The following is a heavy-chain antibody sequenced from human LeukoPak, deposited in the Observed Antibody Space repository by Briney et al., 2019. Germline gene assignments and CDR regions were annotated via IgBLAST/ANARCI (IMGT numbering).Heavy chain of an antibody. D-gene: IGHD2-21*02. J-gene: IGHJ4*02. CDR2: IYPGDSDT. V-gene: IGHV5-51*01. CDR1: GSRFTSYW. Sequence: GESLKISCKGSGSRFTSYWIGWVRQMPGKGLGGMGIIYPGDSDTRYSPSFQGQVTISADKSISAAYLQWSSLKASDTAMYYCARQPYCGGDCYFYDYWGQGTLVTVSS. CDR3: ARQPYCGGDCYFYDY.